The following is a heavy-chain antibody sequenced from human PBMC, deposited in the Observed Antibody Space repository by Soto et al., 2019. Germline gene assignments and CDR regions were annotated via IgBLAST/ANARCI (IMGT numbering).Heavy chain of an antibody. J-gene: IGHJ4*02. CDR3: ARALAGVITAKGDY. D-gene: IGHD3-22*01. V-gene: IGHV3-30-3*01. CDR2: ISYDGSNK. Sequence: QVQLVESGGGVVQPGRSLRLSCAASGFTFSSYAMHWVRQAPGKGLEWVAVISYDGSNKYYADSVKGRFTISRDNSKNTLYLQMNSLRAEDTAVYYCARALAGVITAKGDYWGQGTLVTVSS. CDR1: GFTFSSYA.